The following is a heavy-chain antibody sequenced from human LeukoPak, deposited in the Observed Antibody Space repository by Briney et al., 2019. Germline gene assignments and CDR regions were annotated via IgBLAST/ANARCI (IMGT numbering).Heavy chain of an antibody. CDR3: AKSGLNRFDY. D-gene: IGHD2-15*01. V-gene: IGHV3-23*01. CDR2: ISASGVMT. CDR1: GFTFNNYA. J-gene: IGHJ4*02. Sequence: GGSLRLSCAASGFTFNNYAMTWVRQAPGKGLEWVSSISASGVMTYYADSVKGRFTVSRDNSKNSLYLQMSSLTAADTAVYYCAKSGLNRFDYWGQGTLVTVSS.